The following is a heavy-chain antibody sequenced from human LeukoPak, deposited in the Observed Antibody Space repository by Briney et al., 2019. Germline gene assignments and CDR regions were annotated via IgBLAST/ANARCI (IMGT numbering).Heavy chain of an antibody. Sequence: PGGSLRLSCAASGFTFSSYAMSWVRQAPGKGLEWVSAISGSGGSTYYADSVKGRFTISRDNSKNTLYLQMNSLRSEDTAVYYCARGRSYYGGNSYYYYYYMDVWGKGTTVTVSS. J-gene: IGHJ6*03. V-gene: IGHV3-23*01. D-gene: IGHD4-23*01. CDR3: ARGRSYYGGNSYYYYYYMDV. CDR2: ISGSGGST. CDR1: GFTFSSYA.